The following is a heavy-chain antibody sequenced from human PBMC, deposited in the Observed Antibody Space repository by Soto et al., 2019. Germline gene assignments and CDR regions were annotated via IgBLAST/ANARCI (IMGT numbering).Heavy chain of an antibody. V-gene: IGHV1-8*01. J-gene: IGHJ6*02. Sequence: QVQLVQSGAEVKKPGASVKVSCKASGYTFTSYDINWVRQATGQGLEWMGWMNPNSGNTGYAQKFHGRVTMTRNTSISTAYMELSSLRSEDTAVYYCAREGITGTYGRYYYYGMDVWGQGTTVTVSS. CDR1: GYTFTSYD. CDR2: MNPNSGNT. D-gene: IGHD1-7*01. CDR3: AREGITGTYGRYYYYGMDV.